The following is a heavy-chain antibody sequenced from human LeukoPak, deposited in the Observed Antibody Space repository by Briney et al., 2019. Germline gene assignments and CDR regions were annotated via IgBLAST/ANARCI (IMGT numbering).Heavy chain of an antibody. CDR3: AKDTLGYNWNGLDAFDI. J-gene: IGHJ3*02. D-gene: IGHD1-20*01. Sequence: PGGSLRLSCAASGFTFSSYAMSWVRQAPGKGLEWVSAISGSGGSTYYADSVKGRFTISRDNSKNTLYLQMNSLRAEDTAVYYCAKDTLGYNWNGLDAFDIWGQGTMVTVSS. CDR2: ISGSGGST. CDR1: GFTFSSYA. V-gene: IGHV3-23*01.